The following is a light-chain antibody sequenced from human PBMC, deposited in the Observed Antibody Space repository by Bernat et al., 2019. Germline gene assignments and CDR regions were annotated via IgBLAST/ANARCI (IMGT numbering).Light chain of an antibody. CDR2: DAT. CDR1: RDIDDD. CDR3: LQHDNNPLT. V-gene: IGKV5-2*01. J-gene: IGKJ1*01. Sequence: ETTLTQSPAFMSAAPGDKVTISCKASRDIDDDVNWYQQKAGEAPVFIIQDATTLAPGVPPRSSVCGYGTHFTLTISNIESEDAAFYFCLQHDNNPLTFGQGTKVEIK.